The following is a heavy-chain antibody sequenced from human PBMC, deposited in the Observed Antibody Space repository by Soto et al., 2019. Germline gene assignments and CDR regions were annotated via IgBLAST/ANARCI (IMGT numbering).Heavy chain of an antibody. J-gene: IGHJ4*02. D-gene: IGHD3-10*01. V-gene: IGHV3-74*01. CDR3: AKRGVDTFGLSY. CDR1: GFTFSSIW. Sequence: EVQLVESGGGLVQPGGSLRLSCAVSGFTFSSIWMHCVRQAPGEGLVWVSRINTDGNSQSYADSVKGRFTISRDNAKNTLYLQMNSVRVEDTAMYYCAKRGVDTFGLSYWGQGTLVTVSS. CDR2: INTDGNSQ.